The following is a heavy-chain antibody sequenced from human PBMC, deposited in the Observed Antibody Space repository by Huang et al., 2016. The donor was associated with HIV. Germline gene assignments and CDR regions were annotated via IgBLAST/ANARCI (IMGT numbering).Heavy chain of an antibody. D-gene: IGHD1-26*01. CDR2: IRTKAHSYAT. Sequence: EVQLVESGGGLVQPGGSLKLSCAASGFTFGGSAMHWVRQASGKGLEWVGRIRTKAHSYATAYATSVKGRFIISRDDSVNTAYLQMNSLKTEDTAVYYCTRHSIGWDRDPFDFWGQGTVVTVSS. CDR3: TRHSIGWDRDPFDF. J-gene: IGHJ3*01. CDR1: GFTFGGSA. V-gene: IGHV3-73*02.